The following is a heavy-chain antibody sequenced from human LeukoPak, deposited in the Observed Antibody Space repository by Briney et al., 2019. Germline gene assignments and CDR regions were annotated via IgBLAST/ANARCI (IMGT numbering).Heavy chain of an antibody. CDR2: IYYSGST. CDR1: GGSISSYY. Sequence: SETLSLTCTVSGGSISSYYWSWIRQPPGKGLEWIGYIYYSGSTNYNPSLKSRVTISVDTSKNQFSLKLSSVTAADMAVYYCARGPALVRGVIKAFRYWGQGTLVTVSS. D-gene: IGHD3-10*01. CDR3: ARGPALVRGVIKAFRY. J-gene: IGHJ4*02. V-gene: IGHV4-59*12.